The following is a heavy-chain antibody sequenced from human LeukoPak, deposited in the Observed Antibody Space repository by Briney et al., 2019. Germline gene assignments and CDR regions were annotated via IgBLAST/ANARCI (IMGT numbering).Heavy chain of an antibody. J-gene: IGHJ4*02. Sequence: SETLSLTCTVSGGSISSYYWSWIRQPPGKGLEWIGYIYYSGSTNYNPSLKSRVTIPVDTSKNQFSLKLSSVTAADTAVYYCARLKYRIAAAPLDYWGQGTLVTVSS. V-gene: IGHV4-59*01. CDR1: GGSISSYY. CDR3: ARLKYRIAAAPLDY. CDR2: IYYSGST. D-gene: IGHD6-13*01.